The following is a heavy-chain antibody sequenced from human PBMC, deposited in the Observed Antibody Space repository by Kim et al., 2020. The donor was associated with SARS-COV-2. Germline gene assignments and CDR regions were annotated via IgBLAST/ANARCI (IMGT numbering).Heavy chain of an antibody. CDR2: MLNDGSKK. D-gene: IGHD6-19*01. V-gene: IGHV3-30*04. Sequence: GGSLRLSCAASTFTFSSYAMNWVRQPPGKGLEWVAVMLNDGSKKYDAYSVKGRFPISSDNSENTLYLAMESLRAEDTAVYFCARGALAGIRVAAFDIWGLGTGVTVS. CDR3: ARGALAGIRVAAFDI. CDR1: TFTFSSYA. J-gene: IGHJ3*02.